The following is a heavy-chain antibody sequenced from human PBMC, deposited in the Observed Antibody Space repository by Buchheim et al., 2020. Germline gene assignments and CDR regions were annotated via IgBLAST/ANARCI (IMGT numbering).Heavy chain of an antibody. D-gene: IGHD2-2*01. V-gene: IGHV4-31*03. CDR3: ARGTTLYCSSTSCSDNWFDP. Sequence: QVQLQESGPGLVKPSQTLSLTCTVSGGSISSGGYYWSWIRQHPGKGLEWIGYIYYSGSTYYNPSLKSRVTISVDTSKNQFSLKLSSVTAADAAVYYCARGTTLYCSSTSCSDNWFDPWGQGTL. CDR2: IYYSGST. J-gene: IGHJ5*02. CDR1: GGSISSGGYY.